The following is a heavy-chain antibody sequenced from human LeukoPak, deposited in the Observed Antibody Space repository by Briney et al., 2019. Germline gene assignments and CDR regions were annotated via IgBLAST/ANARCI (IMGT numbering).Heavy chain of an antibody. D-gene: IGHD3-10*01. CDR3: AREVVYYYGSGSYYDY. CDR1: GFTFSSYG. V-gene: IGHV3-7*04. Sequence: GGSLRLSCAASGFTFSSYGMSWVRQAPGKGLEWVSNIKQGRSEKYYVDSVKGRFTISRDNAKNSLYLQMNSLRAEDTAVSYCAREVVYYYGSGSYYDYWGQGTLVTVSS. J-gene: IGHJ4*02. CDR2: IKQGRSEK.